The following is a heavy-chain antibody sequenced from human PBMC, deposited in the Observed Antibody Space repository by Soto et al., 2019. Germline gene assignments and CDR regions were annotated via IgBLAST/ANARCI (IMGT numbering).Heavy chain of an antibody. CDR2: VSSSGDST. V-gene: IGHV3-23*01. J-gene: IGHJ4*02. CDR3: AKKGTLSGTGYFDS. CDR1: GFTFSNYA. Sequence: PGGSLRLSCAVSGFTFSNYAMSWVRQAPGKGLEWVSAVSSSGDSTWYAGSVKGRFTISRDNSKNTMNLQMNSLRAEDSAVYFCAKKGTLSGTGYFDSWGQGTLVTVSS. D-gene: IGHD6-13*01.